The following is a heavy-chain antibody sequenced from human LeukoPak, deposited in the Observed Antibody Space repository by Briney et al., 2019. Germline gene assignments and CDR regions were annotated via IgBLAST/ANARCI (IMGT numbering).Heavy chain of an antibody. D-gene: IGHD2-15*01. Sequence: GGSLRLSCAASGFTFSSYGMHWVRQAPGKGLEWVAFIRYDGSNKYYADSVKGRFTISRDNSKNTLYLQMNSLRAEDTAVYYCVKGKELLLRSGAFDIWGQGTMVTVSS. CDR1: GFTFSSYG. CDR3: VKGKELLLRSGAFDI. J-gene: IGHJ3*02. V-gene: IGHV3-30*02. CDR2: IRYDGSNK.